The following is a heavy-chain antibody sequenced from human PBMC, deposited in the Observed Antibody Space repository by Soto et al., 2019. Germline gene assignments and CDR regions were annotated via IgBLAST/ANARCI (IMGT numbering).Heavy chain of an antibody. CDR3: ARESGGATATLDYYYFYMHV. CDR1: GDTFNDYY. D-gene: IGHD5-12*01. V-gene: IGHV1-2*04. CDR2: INPNSGVT. J-gene: IGHJ6*03. Sequence: QVQLVQSGAEVKKPGASVTVSCRSSGDTFNDYYIHWVRQAPGQGLEWMGWINPNSGVTKYAQKFQGWVSMTRDTSIRTVYMQLSRLRSDDTAVSYCARESGGATATLDYYYFYMHVWGTGTTVTVSS.